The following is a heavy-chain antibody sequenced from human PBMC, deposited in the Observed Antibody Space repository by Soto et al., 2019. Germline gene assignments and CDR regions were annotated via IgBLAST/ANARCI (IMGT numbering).Heavy chain of an antibody. V-gene: IGHV4-31*03. J-gene: IGHJ4*02. Sequence: SETLPLTCTVSGESINNGGYCWSWIRQHPGKGLEWIGYIYYSGTTYYNPSLKSRVTISVDTSKNQFSLNLNSVTAADTAVYYCARESGSVDIDYWGRGTLVTVSS. CDR1: GESINNGGYC. D-gene: IGHD3-10*01. CDR2: IYYSGTT. CDR3: ARESGSVDIDY.